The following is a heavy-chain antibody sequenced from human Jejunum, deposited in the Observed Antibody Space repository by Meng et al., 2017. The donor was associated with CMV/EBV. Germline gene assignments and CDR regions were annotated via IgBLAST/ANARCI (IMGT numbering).Heavy chain of an antibody. V-gene: IGHV3-72*01. CDR2: IGNKAALYST. J-gene: IGHJ4*02. D-gene: IGHD1-26*01. Sequence: FTFNDHYIDWVRQAPGKGLEWLARIGNKAALYSTYYAASVKGRFSISRDDSKNSVHLQMNSLNIEDTAVYYCARALHSDTDLDTDYWGQGTLVTVSS. CDR3: ARALHSDTDLDTDY. CDR1: FTFNDHY.